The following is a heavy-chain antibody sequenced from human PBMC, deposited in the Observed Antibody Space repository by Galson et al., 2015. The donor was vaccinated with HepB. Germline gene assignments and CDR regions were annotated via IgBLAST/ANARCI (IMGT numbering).Heavy chain of an antibody. CDR3: ARDRYCSSTSCSTDY. J-gene: IGHJ4*02. Sequence: SLRLSCAASGFTFNSYTMSWVRQAPGKGLEWVSSISTSSSYIYYADSVKGRFTISRDNAKNSLYLQMNSLRAEDTAVYYCARDRYCSSTSCSTDYWGQGTLVTVSS. V-gene: IGHV3-21*01. D-gene: IGHD2-2*01. CDR1: GFTFNSYT. CDR2: ISTSSSYI.